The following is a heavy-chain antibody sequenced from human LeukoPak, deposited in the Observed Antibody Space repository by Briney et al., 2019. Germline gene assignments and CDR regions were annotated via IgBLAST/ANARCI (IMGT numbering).Heavy chain of an antibody. J-gene: IGHJ6*03. CDR3: ARGLEYGSGIKTYYYYMDV. D-gene: IGHD3-10*01. CDR1: GYTLTELS. Sequence: ASVKVSCKVSGYTLTELSMHWVRQAPGKGLEWMGGFDPEDGETIYAQKFQGRVTMTEDTSTDTAYMELSSLRSEDTAVYYCARGLEYGSGIKTYYYYMDVWGKGTTVTISS. CDR2: FDPEDGET. V-gene: IGHV1-24*01.